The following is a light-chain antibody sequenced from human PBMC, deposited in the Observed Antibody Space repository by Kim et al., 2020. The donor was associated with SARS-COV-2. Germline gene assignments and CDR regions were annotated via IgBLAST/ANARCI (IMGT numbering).Light chain of an antibody. CDR3: NSRDSNDNVV. J-gene: IGLJ2*01. CDR2: GKN. Sequence: VALGKTVRIKCQGDSLRSYYATWYQKKPGQAPIVVIYGKNNRPSGIPDRFSGSSSGNTASLTITGTQAGDEADYYCNSRDSNDNVVFGGGTQLTVL. CDR1: SLRSYY. V-gene: IGLV3-19*01.